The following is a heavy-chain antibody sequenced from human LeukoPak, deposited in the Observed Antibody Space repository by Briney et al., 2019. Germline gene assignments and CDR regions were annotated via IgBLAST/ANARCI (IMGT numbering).Heavy chain of an antibody. CDR1: GCTFTDYY. CDR2: VDPEDGET. CDR3: ATAEATAEIDY. Sequence: ASVKVSCKVSGCTFTDYYMHWVQQAPGKGLEWMGLVDPEDGETIYAEKFQGRVTITADTSTDTAYMELSSLRSEDTAVYYCATAEATAEIDYWGQGTLVTVSS. D-gene: IGHD6-13*01. J-gene: IGHJ4*02. V-gene: IGHV1-69-2*01.